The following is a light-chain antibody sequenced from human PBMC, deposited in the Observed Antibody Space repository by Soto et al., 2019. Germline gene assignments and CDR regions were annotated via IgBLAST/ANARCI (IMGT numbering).Light chain of an antibody. J-gene: IGKJ5*01. CDR1: QSVRSY. V-gene: IGKV3-11*01. Sequence: EIVLTQSPATLSLSPGERATLSCRASQSVRSYLAWYQQKPGQAPMLLIYDASNRATGIPARFSGSGSGTDFTLTISSLEPEDFAVYYCQQRSDWPITFGQGTRLDI. CDR3: QQRSDWPIT. CDR2: DAS.